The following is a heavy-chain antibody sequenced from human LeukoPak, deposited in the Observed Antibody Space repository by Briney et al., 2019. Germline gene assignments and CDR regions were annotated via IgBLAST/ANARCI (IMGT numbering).Heavy chain of an antibody. CDR1: GFTFSSYS. J-gene: IGHJ1*01. Sequence: GGSLRLSCAASGFTFSSYSMNWVRQAPGKGLEWVSYISSSSSTIYYADSVKGRFTISRDNAKNSLYLQMNSLRAEDTAVYYCAKGGSYSAEYFQHWGQGTLVTVSS. CDR3: AKGGSYSAEYFQH. D-gene: IGHD1-26*01. V-gene: IGHV3-48*01. CDR2: ISSSSSTI.